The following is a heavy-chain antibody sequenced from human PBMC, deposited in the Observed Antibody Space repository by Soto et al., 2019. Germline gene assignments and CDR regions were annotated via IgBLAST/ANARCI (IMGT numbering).Heavy chain of an antibody. CDR1: GYTFTSYG. J-gene: IGHJ6*02. Sequence: GASVKVSCKASGYTFTSYGISWVRQAPGQGLEWMGWISAYNGNTNYAQKLQGGVTMTTDTSTSTAYMELRSLRSDDTAVYYCARGGSGSYIRWDYYYYYGMDVWGQGTTVTVSS. V-gene: IGHV1-18*01. CDR3: ARGGSGSYIRWDYYYYYGMDV. D-gene: IGHD3-10*01. CDR2: ISAYNGNT.